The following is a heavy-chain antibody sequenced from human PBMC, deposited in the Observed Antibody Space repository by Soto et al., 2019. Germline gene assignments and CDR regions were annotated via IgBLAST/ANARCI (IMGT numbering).Heavy chain of an antibody. Sequence: GASVKVSWKASGYTFTSYGIGWVRQAPGQGLEWMGWISAYNGNTNYAQKLQGRVTMTTDTSTSTAYMELRSLRSDDTAVYYCARELDILTGSNWFDPWGQGTLVTVSS. V-gene: IGHV1-18*04. CDR1: GYTFTSYG. CDR3: ARELDILTGSNWFDP. J-gene: IGHJ5*02. D-gene: IGHD3-9*01. CDR2: ISAYNGNT.